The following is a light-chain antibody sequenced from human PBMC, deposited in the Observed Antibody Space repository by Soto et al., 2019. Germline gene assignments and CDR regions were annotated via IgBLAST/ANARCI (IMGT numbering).Light chain of an antibody. Sequence: DIQMTQSPSSLSASVGDRVTITCRASQGIGNDLGWYQQKPGKAPKRLIYATSSLQSGVPSRFSGSGSGTEFTPTISSLQPEDFATYYCLQHNTYPRTFGQGTKVEIK. J-gene: IGKJ1*01. CDR1: QGIGND. CDR2: ATS. V-gene: IGKV1-17*01. CDR3: LQHNTYPRT.